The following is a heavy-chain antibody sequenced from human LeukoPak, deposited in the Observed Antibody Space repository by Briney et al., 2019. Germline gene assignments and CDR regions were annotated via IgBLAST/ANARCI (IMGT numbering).Heavy chain of an antibody. CDR1: GFTFGDYA. J-gene: IGHJ4*02. CDR3: TRAVSSSYPLYYY. D-gene: IGHD6-13*01. Sequence: GGSLRLSCTASGFTFGDYAMSWVRQAPGKGLEWVGFIRSKAYGGTTEYAASVKGRFTISRGDSKSIAYLQMNSLKTEDTAVYYCTRAVSSSYPLYYYWGQGTLVTVSS. V-gene: IGHV3-49*04. CDR2: IRSKAYGGTT.